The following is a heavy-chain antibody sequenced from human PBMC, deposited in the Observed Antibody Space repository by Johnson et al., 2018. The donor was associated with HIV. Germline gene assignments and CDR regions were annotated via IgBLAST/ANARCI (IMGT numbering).Heavy chain of an antibody. V-gene: IGHV3-30*14. D-gene: IGHD3-22*01. J-gene: IGHJ3*02. CDR3: ARSYYDSSGPPGAFDI. Sequence: QVQLVESGGGLVQPGRSLRLSCAASGFTFDDYAMHWVRQAPGQGLEWVANIKEDGREKYYADSVKGRFTISRDNSKNTLYLQRNSLRAEDTAVYDCARSYYDSSGPPGAFDIWGQGTMVTVSS. CDR1: GFTFDDYA. CDR2: IKEDGREK.